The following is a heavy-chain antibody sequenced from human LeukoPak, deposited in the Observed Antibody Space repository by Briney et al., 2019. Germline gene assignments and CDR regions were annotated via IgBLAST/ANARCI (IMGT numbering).Heavy chain of an antibody. J-gene: IGHJ4*02. Sequence: PGGSLRLSCAASGFTFSSYGMSWVRQAPGKGLEWVSAISGSGGSTYYADSVKGRFTISRDNSKNTLYLQMNSLRAEDTAVYYCAKDSYGSGYFDYWGQGTLVTVSS. V-gene: IGHV3-23*01. CDR3: AKDSYGSGYFDY. CDR2: ISGSGGST. CDR1: GFTFSSYG. D-gene: IGHD3-10*01.